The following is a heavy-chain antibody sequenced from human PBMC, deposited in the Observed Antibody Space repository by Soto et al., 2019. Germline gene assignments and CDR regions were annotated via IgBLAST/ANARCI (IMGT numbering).Heavy chain of an antibody. D-gene: IGHD3-9*01. J-gene: IGHJ4*01. Sequence: AKRWVSQGPGKGLEWVSAISVTGGYTYYADAVKGLFTISRDKSKNTLYLQINSLRTQDTAVYYCAKDTIFNRWLKVVYWGQGTLVTVSS. CDR3: AKDTIFNRWLKVVY. V-gene: IGHV3-23*01. CDR2: ISVTGGYT. CDR1: A.